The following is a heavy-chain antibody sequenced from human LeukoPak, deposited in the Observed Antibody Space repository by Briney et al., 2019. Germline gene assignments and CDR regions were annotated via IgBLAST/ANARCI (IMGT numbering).Heavy chain of an antibody. CDR2: ISGSGGST. Sequence: GGSLRLSCAASRFTFSSYAMSWVRQAPGKGLEWVSAISGSGGSTYYADSVKGRFTISRDNSKNTLYLQMNSLRAEDTAVYYCARLRSYYDILTGYSYYFDYWGQGTLVTVSS. CDR3: ARLRSYYDILTGYSYYFDY. J-gene: IGHJ4*02. V-gene: IGHV3-23*01. CDR1: RFTFSSYA. D-gene: IGHD3-9*01.